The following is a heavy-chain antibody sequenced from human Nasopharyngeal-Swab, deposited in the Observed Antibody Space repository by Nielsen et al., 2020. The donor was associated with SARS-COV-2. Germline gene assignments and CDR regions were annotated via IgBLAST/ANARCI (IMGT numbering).Heavy chain of an antibody. CDR3: AKDEDSSPSQRGY. CDR1: GFTFSRYG. D-gene: IGHD6-6*01. V-gene: IGHV3-30*18. Sequence: GESLKISCAASGFTFSRYGMHWVRQAPGKGPEWVAFISFDGTDKYYADSVKGRLTISRDNSKNTLSLQMNSLKFEDTAVYYCAKDEDSSPSQRGYWGQGTLVTVSS. CDR2: ISFDGTDK. J-gene: IGHJ4*02.